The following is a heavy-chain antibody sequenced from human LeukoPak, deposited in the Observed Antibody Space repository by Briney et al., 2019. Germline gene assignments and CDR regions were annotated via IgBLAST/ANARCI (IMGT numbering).Heavy chain of an antibody. J-gene: IGHJ5*01. CDR2: INPSSGGT. Sequence: ASVKVSCKPSGYTFIGYYIQWVRQAPRQGLEWMGWINPSSGGTNYAQKFQGRVTMTRDTSISTAYMELSRLRSDDTAVYYCARIPGYSSSWFDYWGQGTLVTVSS. D-gene: IGHD6-13*01. CDR1: GYTFIGYY. CDR3: ARIPGYSSSWFDY. V-gene: IGHV1-2*02.